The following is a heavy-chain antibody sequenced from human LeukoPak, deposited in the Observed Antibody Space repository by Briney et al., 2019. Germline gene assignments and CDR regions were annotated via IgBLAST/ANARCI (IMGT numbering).Heavy chain of an antibody. CDR2: IYSGDST. J-gene: IGHJ6*02. CDR1: GFTVSSNY. V-gene: IGHV3-66*01. Sequence: GGSLRLSCAASGFTVSSNYMSWVRQAPGKGLEWVSAIYSGDSTYYADSVKGRFTIFRDNSKNTLNLQMNSLRAEDTAVYYCASPGEGYSFYYGMDVWGQGTTVTVSS. CDR3: ASPGEGYSFYYGMDV. D-gene: IGHD5-24*01.